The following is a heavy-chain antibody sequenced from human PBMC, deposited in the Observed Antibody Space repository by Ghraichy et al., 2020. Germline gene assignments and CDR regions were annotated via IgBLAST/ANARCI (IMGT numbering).Heavy chain of an antibody. CDR1: GFTFSSYW. V-gene: IGHV3-7*01. D-gene: IGHD3-22*01. Sequence: GGSLRLSCAASGFTFSSYWMSWVRQAPGKGLEWVANIKQDGSEKYYVDSVKGQFTISRDNAKNSLYLQMNSLRAEDTAVYYCARDEAYYYDSSGYYLNDAFDIWGQGTMVTVSS. J-gene: IGHJ3*02. CDR3: ARDEAYYYDSSGYYLNDAFDI. CDR2: IKQDGSEK.